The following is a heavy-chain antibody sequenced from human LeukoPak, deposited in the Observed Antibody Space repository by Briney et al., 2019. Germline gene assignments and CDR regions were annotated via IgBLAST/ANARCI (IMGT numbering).Heavy chain of an antibody. CDR2: ISYDGSNK. J-gene: IGHJ4*02. CDR1: GFTFSSYA. V-gene: IGHV3-30*18. CDR3: AKDRDTAMAG. D-gene: IGHD5-18*01. Sequence: PGGSLRLSCAASGFTFSSYAMSWVRQAPGKGLEWVAVISYDGSNKYYADSVKGRFTISRDNSKNTLYLRMNGLRAEDTAVYYCAKDRDTAMAGWGQGTLVTVSS.